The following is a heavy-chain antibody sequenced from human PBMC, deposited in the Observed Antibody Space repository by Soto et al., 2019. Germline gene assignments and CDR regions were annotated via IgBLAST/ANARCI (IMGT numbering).Heavy chain of an antibody. V-gene: IGHV4-30-4*08. CDR3: ARGSYYYDSSGYYQY. D-gene: IGHD3-22*01. CDR1: GGSVSSSSYY. Sequence: SETLSLTCTVSGGSVSSSSYYWGWIRQPPGKALEWIGYIYYSGTTYYNPSLKGRVTISVDTSKNQFSLKLSSVTAADTAVYYCARGSYYYDSSGYYQYWGQGTQVTVSS. J-gene: IGHJ4*02. CDR2: IYYSGTT.